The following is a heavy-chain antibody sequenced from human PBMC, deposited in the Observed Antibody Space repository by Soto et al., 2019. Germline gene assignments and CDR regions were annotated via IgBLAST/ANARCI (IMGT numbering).Heavy chain of an antibody. CDR3: ARSDCSSTSCYAEGWSDP. J-gene: IGHJ5*02. CDR2: ISAYNGNT. D-gene: IGHD2-2*01. V-gene: IGHV1-18*01. Sequence: ASVKVSCKASGYTFTSYGISWVRQAPGQGLEWMGWISAYNGNTNYAQKLQGRVTMTTDTSTSTAYMELRSLRSDDTAVYYCARSDCSSTSCYAEGWSDPWGQGTLVTVSS. CDR1: GYTFTSYG.